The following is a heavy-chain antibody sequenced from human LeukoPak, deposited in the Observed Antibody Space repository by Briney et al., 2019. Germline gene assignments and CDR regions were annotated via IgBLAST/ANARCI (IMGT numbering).Heavy chain of an antibody. CDR1: GFVFTSYG. CDR3: ARELHVERGDY. J-gene: IGHJ4*02. CDR2: ISANDGKT. Sequence: ASVKVSCKASGFVFTSYGFTWVRQAPGQGLEWMGWISANDGKTHYSERHQGRVTMSTDTVTSTAYMELRSLRSDDTAVYYCARELHVERGDYWGQGTLVTVSS. V-gene: IGHV1-18*01. D-gene: IGHD1-1*01.